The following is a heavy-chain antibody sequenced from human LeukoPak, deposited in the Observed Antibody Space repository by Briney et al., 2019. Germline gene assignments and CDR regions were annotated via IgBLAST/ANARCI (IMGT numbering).Heavy chain of an antibody. D-gene: IGHD4-17*01. CDR3: ARGRDYGDYASFDY. CDR2: IYYSGST. CDR1: GGSISSCY. Sequence: SETLSLTCTVSGGSISSCYWSWVRQPQGQGLEWVGYIYYSGSTNYNPSLKSRVTISVDTSKNQFSLKLSSVTAADTAVYYCARGRDYGDYASFDYWGQGTLVTVSS. V-gene: IGHV4-59*01. J-gene: IGHJ4*02.